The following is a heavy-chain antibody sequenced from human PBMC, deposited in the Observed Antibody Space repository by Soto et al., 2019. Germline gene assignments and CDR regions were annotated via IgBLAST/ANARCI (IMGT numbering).Heavy chain of an antibody. CDR1: GYTFTDYY. V-gene: IGHV1-2*02. J-gene: IGHJ3*02. D-gene: IGHD5-18*01. Sequence: ASVKVSCKTSGYTFTDYYTHWVRQAPGQGLEWMGWMNPKSGGAYFAQKFQGRVSLTRDTSIGTAYIEVNSLTSDDTAVYFCTRENIENSDGLYDASDIPGPAPTVTVS. CDR2: MNPKSGGA. CDR3: TRENIENSDGLYDASDI.